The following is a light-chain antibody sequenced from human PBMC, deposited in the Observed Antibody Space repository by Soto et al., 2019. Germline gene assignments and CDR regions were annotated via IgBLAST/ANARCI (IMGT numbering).Light chain of an antibody. J-gene: IGLJ1*01. CDR2: DVT. CDR1: SSDVGSNNR. Sequence: QSALTQPPSVSGSPGQSVAISCTGSSSDVGSNNRVSWYHQPPGTAPKLIIYDVTNRPSGFPDRFSGSKSGNTASLTISGLQAEDEADYYCSSYTTSNTYVFGTGTKLTVL. CDR3: SSYTTSNTYV. V-gene: IGLV2-18*02.